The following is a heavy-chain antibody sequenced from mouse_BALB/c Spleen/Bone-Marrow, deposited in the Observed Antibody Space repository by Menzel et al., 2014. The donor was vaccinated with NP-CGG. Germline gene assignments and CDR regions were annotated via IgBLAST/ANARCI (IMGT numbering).Heavy chain of an antibody. Sequence: EVQGVESGPELVKPGASMKISCKASGHSFAGYTMNWVKQSHGKNLEWIGLINPYNGGSSYNQKFKGKATLTVDKSSSTAYMELLSLSSEDSAVYYCAREGYGSSYGFAYWGQGTLVTVSA. V-gene: IGHV1-31*01. CDR2: INPYNGGS. J-gene: IGHJ3*01. D-gene: IGHD1-1*01. CDR1: GHSFAGYT. CDR3: AREGYGSSYGFAY.